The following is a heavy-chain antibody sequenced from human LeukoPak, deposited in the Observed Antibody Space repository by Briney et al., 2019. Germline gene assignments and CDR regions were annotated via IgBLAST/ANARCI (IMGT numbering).Heavy chain of an antibody. Sequence: GGSLRLSCAASGFTFSSYWMSWVRQAPGKGLEWVANIKQDGSEKYYVDSVKGRFTISRDNAKNSLYLRMNSLRAEDTAVYYCAREVYDFWSGQNRPFDYWGQGTLVTVSS. J-gene: IGHJ4*02. V-gene: IGHV3-7*01. CDR2: IKQDGSEK. CDR1: GFTFSSYW. D-gene: IGHD3-3*01. CDR3: AREVYDFWSGQNRPFDY.